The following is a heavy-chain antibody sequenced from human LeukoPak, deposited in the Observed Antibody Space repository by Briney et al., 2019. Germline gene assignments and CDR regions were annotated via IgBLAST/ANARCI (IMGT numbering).Heavy chain of an antibody. D-gene: IGHD1-26*01. Sequence: GASVKVSCKASGFTFTAYWMHWVRQAPGQGLEWMGVINPSGSSTIYAQNLKGRVTMTRDASTTTVYMELSGLRSEDTAVYYCARDNSRLEGATTFWWFDPWGQGTLVTVSS. V-gene: IGHV1-46*01. CDR3: ARDNSRLEGATTFWWFDP. CDR2: INPSGSST. J-gene: IGHJ5*02. CDR1: GFTFTAYW.